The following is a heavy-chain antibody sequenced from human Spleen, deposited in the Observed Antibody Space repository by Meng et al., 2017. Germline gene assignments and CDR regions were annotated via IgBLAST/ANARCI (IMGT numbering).Heavy chain of an antibody. Sequence: QGQLVQSGAEVKKPGASVKVSCKPSGYNFPDYWLHWVRRAPGQGLEWMGRIDPKSGDTHYAQSFQGRVTMTGDTSISTAYMELSGLRSDDTAMYYCVRDEDISAAGKLFGDYWGQGTLVTVSS. CDR3: VRDEDISAAGKLFGDY. CDR1: GYNFPDYW. J-gene: IGHJ4*02. V-gene: IGHV1-2*06. D-gene: IGHD6-13*01. CDR2: IDPKSGDT.